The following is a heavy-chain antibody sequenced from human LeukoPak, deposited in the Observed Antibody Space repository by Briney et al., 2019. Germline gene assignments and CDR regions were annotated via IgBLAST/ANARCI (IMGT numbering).Heavy chain of an antibody. D-gene: IGHD2-21*02. CDR3: ARAVKEYCGGDCYSEYFDY. J-gene: IGHJ4*02. CDR1: GGSFSGYY. V-gene: IGHV4-34*01. CDR2: INHSGST. Sequence: SETLSLTCAVYGGSFSGYYWSWIRQPPGKGLEWIGEINHSGSTNYNPSLKSRVTISVDRSKNQFSLRLSSVTAADTAVYYCARAVKEYCGGDCYSEYFDYWGQGTLVTVSS.